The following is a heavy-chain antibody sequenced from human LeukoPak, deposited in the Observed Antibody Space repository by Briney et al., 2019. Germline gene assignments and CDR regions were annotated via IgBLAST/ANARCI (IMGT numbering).Heavy chain of an antibody. D-gene: IGHD3-10*01. CDR3: AGRVVYGSGSYYPYYFDY. J-gene: IGHJ4*02. CDR1: GYTFTGYY. Sequence: ASVKVSCKASGYTFTGYYMHWVRQAPGQGLEWMGWINPNSGGTNYAQKFQGRVTMTRDTSISTAYMELSRLRSDDTAVYYCAGRVVYGSGSYYPYYFDYWGQGTLVTVSS. CDR2: INPNSGGT. V-gene: IGHV1-2*02.